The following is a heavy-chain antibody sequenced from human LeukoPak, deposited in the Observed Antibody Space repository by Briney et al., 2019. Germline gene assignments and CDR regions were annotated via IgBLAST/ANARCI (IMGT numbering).Heavy chain of an antibody. V-gene: IGHV4-59*08. D-gene: IGHD2-21*01. CDR3: ARHEFASPFDS. CDR1: SGSFSGYY. J-gene: IGHJ4*02. Sequence: SETLSLTCAVYSGSFSGYYWSWIRQPPGKGLEWITYIYQTGNTDYNPSLKSRVTISLDTSKNQFSLQLSSVTAADTAVYYCARHEFASPFDSWGQGTLVTVSS. CDR2: IYQTGNT.